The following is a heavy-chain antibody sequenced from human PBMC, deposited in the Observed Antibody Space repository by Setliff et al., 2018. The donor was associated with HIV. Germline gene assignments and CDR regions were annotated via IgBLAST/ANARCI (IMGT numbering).Heavy chain of an antibody. CDR2: IYTSGSS. D-gene: IGHD6-13*01. CDR1: GGSISSDSYY. CDR3: ARHPPHDSTWPYYYYGMDV. Sequence: SETLSLTCTVSGGSISSDSYYWSWIRQPAGKGLEWIGRIYTSGSSNYNPSLKSRVTVSVDTAKNQFSLRLSSVTAADTAVYYCARHPPHDSTWPYYYYGMDVWGQGTTVTVSS. J-gene: IGHJ6*02. V-gene: IGHV4-61*02.